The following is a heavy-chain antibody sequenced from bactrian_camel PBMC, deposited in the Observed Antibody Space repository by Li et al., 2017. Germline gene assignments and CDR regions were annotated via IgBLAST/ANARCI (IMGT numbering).Heavy chain of an antibody. CDR2: INSGGAGT. CDR1: GFSFSSYW. Sequence: HVQLVESGGGLVLPGGSLRLSCAASGFSFSSYWMYWVRQAPGKGLEWVSGINSGGAGTYYADSVKGRFTISRDNSKNTLYLQMNSLKSEDTALYYCTTAYWAGWIWGEYKEWGQGTQVTVS. V-gene: IGHV3S1*01. CDR3: TTAYWAGWIWGEYKE. J-gene: IGHJ4*01. D-gene: IGHD5*01.